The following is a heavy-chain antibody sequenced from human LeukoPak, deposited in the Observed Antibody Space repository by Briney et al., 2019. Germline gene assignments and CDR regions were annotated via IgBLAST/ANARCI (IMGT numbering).Heavy chain of an antibody. CDR1: GFTFDDYA. CDR3: AKDKARWLQFGALDI. CDR2: ISWNSGSI. V-gene: IGHV3-9*01. Sequence: GGSLRLSCAASGFTFDDYAMHWVRQAPGKGLEWVSGISWNSGSIGYADSVKGRFTISRDNAKNSLYLQMNSLRAEDTALYYCAKDKARWLQFGALDIWGQGTMVTVSP. J-gene: IGHJ3*02. D-gene: IGHD5-24*01.